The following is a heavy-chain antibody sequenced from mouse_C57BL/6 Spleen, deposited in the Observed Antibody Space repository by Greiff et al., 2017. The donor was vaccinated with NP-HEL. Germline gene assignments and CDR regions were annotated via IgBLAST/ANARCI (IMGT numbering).Heavy chain of an antibody. V-gene: IGHV1-74*01. J-gene: IGHJ4*01. CDR1: GYTFTSYW. CDR3: AIQPGITTVVATRDAMDY. D-gene: IGHD1-1*01. Sequence: QVQLQQSGAELVKPGASVKVSCKASGYTFTSYWMPWVKQRPGQGLEWIGRIHPSDSDTNYNQKFKGKATLTVDKSSSTAYMQLSSLTSEDSAVYYCAIQPGITTVVATRDAMDYWGQGTSVTVSS. CDR2: IHPSDSDT.